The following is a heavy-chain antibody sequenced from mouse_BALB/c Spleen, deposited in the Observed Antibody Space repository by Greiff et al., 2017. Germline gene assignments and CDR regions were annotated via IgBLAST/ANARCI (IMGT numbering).Heavy chain of an antibody. CDR1: GFTFSSYA. V-gene: IGHV5-6-5*01. J-gene: IGHJ4*01. CDR2: ISSGGST. CDR3: ARGRRGAMDD. Sequence: EVKLVESGGGLVKPGGSLKLSCAASGFTFSSYAMSWVRQTPEKRLEWVASISSGGSTYYPDSVKGRFTISRDNARNILYLQMSSLRSEDTAMCYCARGRRGAMDDWGQGTSVTVSS.